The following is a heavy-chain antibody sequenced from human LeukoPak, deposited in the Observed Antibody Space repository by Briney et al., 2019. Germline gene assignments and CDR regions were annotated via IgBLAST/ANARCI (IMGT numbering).Heavy chain of an antibody. J-gene: IGHJ5*02. CDR2: ISAYNGNT. V-gene: IGHV1-18*01. CDR3: ARVWYNWNDKNWFDP. CDR1: GYTFTSYG. D-gene: IGHD1-1*01. Sequence: ASVKVSCKASGYTFTSYGISWVRQAPGQGLEWMGWISAYNGNTNYAQKLQGRVTMTTDISTSTAYMELRSLRSDDTAVYYCARVWYNWNDKNWFDPWGQGTLVTVSS.